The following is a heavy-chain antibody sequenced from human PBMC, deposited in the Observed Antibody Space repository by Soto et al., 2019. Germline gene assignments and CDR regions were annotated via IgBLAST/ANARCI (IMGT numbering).Heavy chain of an antibody. CDR3: ARDDVLCDGGRCYGVPLDV. CDR1: GFTVSSKY. D-gene: IGHD2-15*01. V-gene: IGHV3-66*01. J-gene: IGHJ6*04. Sequence: EVHLVESGGGMVQPGGSLRLSCAASGFTVSSKYMSWVRQAPGKRLEWVSLIQSGGPTYYADSVKGRFTISRDTSENTRHLQMDSLRAEDTAVYYCARDDVLCDGGRCYGVPLDVWGKGTMVTVSS. CDR2: IQSGGPT.